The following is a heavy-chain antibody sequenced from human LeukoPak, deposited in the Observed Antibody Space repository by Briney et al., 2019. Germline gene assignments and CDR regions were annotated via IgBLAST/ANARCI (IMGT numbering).Heavy chain of an antibody. V-gene: IGHV5-51*01. Sequence: ESLKISCKGSGYSFSTYCMGWVRAMPGKGLERMGIIYPDDSDTRYSPSFRGQVTISADKPINTAYLQWSSLKASDTASYYSARHREKPGYYKGMDVWGQRTTVTVSS. D-gene: IGHD1-14*01. CDR3: ARHREKPGYYKGMDV. J-gene: IGHJ6*02. CDR2: IYPDDSDT. CDR1: GYSFSTYC.